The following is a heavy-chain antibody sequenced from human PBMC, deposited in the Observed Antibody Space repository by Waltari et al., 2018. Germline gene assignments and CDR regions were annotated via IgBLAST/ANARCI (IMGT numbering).Heavy chain of an antibody. V-gene: IGHV1-3*01. Sequence: QVQLVQSGAEVKKPGASVKVSCKASGYTFTSYAMHWVRQAPGPRLAWMGWINAGNGNTKYSQQVPGRVTITRDTASSPAYMELSSLKSDDTAVYYCAREYRSSTSCPGYYYYYGMDVWGQVTTVTVSS. CDR2: INAGNGNT. D-gene: IGHD2-2*01. CDR3: AREYRSSTSCPGYYYYYGMDV. J-gene: IGHJ6*02. CDR1: GYTFTSYA.